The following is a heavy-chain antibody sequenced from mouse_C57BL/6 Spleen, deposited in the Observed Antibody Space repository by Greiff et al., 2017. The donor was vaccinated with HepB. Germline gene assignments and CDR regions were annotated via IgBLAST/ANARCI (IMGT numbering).Heavy chain of an antibody. V-gene: IGHV1-55*01. D-gene: IGHD2-5*01. CDR2: IYPGSGST. J-gene: IGHJ2*01. CDR1: GYTFTSYW. Sequence: QVQLQQPGAELVKPGASVKMSCKASGYTFTSYWITWVKQRPGQGLEWIGDIYPGSGSTNYNEKFKGKATLTVDTSSSTAYMQLSSLTSEDSAVYYCARRAYYSNYEDYWGQGTTLTVSS. CDR3: ARRAYYSNYEDY.